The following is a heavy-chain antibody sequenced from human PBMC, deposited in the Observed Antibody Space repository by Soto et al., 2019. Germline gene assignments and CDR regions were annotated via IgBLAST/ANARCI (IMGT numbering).Heavy chain of an antibody. V-gene: IGHV4-59*12. CDR3: ARARATIAAAAIFDC. J-gene: IGHJ4*02. CDR2: VYRTGST. CDR1: GGSISSYY. D-gene: IGHD6-13*01. Sequence: SETLSLTCAVSGGSISSYYWSWIRQPPGKGLEWIGEVYRTGSTNYNPSLESRLTISVDKSKNQFSLKLTSVTAADTAVYYCARARATIAAAAIFDCWGQGTLVTVSS.